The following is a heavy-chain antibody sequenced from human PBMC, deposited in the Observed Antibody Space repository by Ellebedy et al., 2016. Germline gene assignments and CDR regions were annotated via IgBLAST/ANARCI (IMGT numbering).Heavy chain of an antibody. J-gene: IGHJ6*02. V-gene: IGHV3-30*03. D-gene: IGHD2-2*01. CDR2: ISYDGRSQ. CDR3: VTGSIVPAAMMGSYYGMDV. CDR1: GFSFRTSV. Sequence: GGSLRLXCVSSGFSFRTSVMHWVRQAPGKGLEWVAIISYDGRSQYYADSVRGRFTISRDNSKNTLYLQMHSLTTADAAVYFCVTGSIVPAAMMGSYYGMDVWGQGTAVSVSS.